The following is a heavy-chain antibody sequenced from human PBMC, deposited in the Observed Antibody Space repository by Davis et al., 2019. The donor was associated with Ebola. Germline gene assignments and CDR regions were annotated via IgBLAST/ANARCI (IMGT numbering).Heavy chain of an antibody. V-gene: IGHV4-34*01. CDR1: GGSFRGYY. CDR3: ARDDKYYYGMDV. CDR2: INHSGST. D-gene: IGHD3-9*01. J-gene: IGHJ6*02. Sequence: SETLSLTCAVYGGSFRGYYWSWIRQPPGKGLEWIGEINHSGSTNYNPSLKSRVTISVDTSKNQFSLKLSSVTAADTAVYYCARDDKYYYGMDVWGQGTTVTVSS.